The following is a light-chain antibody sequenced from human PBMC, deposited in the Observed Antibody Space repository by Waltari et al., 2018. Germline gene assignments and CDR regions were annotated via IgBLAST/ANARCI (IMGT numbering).Light chain of an antibody. CDR3: QQTYSPPYT. J-gene: IGKJ2*01. V-gene: IGKV1-39*01. Sequence: DIQMTQSPSSLSASVADTVSITCRASQRINGYISWYQQKPGKAPKLLISAASSVSSGVPSRFSGSESATDYTLVVSSLHPADVATYFCQQTYSPPYTFGQGTKLEI. CDR1: QRINGY. CDR2: AAS.